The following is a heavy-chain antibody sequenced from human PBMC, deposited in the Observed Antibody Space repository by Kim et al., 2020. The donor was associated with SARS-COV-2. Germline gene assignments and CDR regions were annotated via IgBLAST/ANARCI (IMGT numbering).Heavy chain of an antibody. V-gene: IGHV3-23*01. Sequence: GGSLTLSCAASGFTFSSYAMSWVRHAPGKGLEWVSGISRSGDRTYNSDPVKGRFTVSRDNSKNTMFLQMNSLRAEDTAVYYCAKDRVTIFGLAYGEAYHYGMDVWGQGTTVTVSS. D-gene: IGHD3-3*01. J-gene: IGHJ6*02. CDR3: AKDRVTIFGLAYGEAYHYGMDV. CDR1: GFTFSSYA. CDR2: ISRSGDRT.